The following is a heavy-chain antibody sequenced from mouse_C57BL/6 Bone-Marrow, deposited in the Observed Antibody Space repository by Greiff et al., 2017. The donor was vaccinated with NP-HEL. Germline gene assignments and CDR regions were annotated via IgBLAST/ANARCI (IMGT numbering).Heavy chain of an antibody. CDR2: IRNKANNHAT. Sequence: EVKLMESGGGLVQPGGSMKLSCAASGFTFSDAWMDWVRQSPEKGLEWVAEIRNKANNHATYYAESVKGRFTISRDDSKSSVYLQMNSLRAEDTGIYYCTRNQRDFDYWGQGTTLTVSS. V-gene: IGHV6-6*01. J-gene: IGHJ2*01. CDR3: TRNQRDFDY. CDR1: GFTFSDAW.